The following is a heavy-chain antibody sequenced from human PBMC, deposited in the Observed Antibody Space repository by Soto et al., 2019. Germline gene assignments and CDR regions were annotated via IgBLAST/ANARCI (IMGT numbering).Heavy chain of an antibody. CDR1: GYTFTSYG. CDR3: ARDRFWSGYYGGVPDY. J-gene: IGHJ4*02. D-gene: IGHD3-3*01. V-gene: IGHV1-18*01. Sequence: ASVKVSCKASGYTFTSYGISWVRQAPGQGLEWMGWISAYNGNTNYAQKLQGRVTMTTDTSTSTAYMELRSLRSDDTAVYYCARDRFWSGYYGGVPDYWGQGTLVTVSS. CDR2: ISAYNGNT.